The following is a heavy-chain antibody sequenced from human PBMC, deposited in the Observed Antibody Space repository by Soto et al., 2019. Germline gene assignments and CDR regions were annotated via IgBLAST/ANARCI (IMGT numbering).Heavy chain of an antibody. CDR2: ISSSSSTI. CDR1: GFTFSSYS. J-gene: IGHJ4*02. D-gene: IGHD6-19*01. V-gene: IGHV3-48*01. CDR3: TAVAGVYFDY. Sequence: EVQLVESGGGLVQPGGSLRLSCAASGFTFSSYSMNWVRQAPGKGLEWVSYISSSSSTIYYADSVKGRFTISRDNAKNSVYLQMNSLRAEDTAVYYCTAVAGVYFDYWGQGTLVTVSS.